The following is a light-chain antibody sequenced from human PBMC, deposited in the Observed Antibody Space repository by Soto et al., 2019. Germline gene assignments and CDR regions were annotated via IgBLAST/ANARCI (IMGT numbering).Light chain of an antibody. V-gene: IGLV2-14*01. CDR3: SSYTSSSTRV. CDR2: DVS. Sequence: QSALTQPASVSGSPGQSITISCTGTSSDVGGYNYVSWYQQHPGKAPKLRIYDVSNRPSGVSTRFSGSKSGNTASLTISGLQAEDEADYYCSSYTSSSTRVFGTGTKVTVL. J-gene: IGLJ1*01. CDR1: SSDVGGYNY.